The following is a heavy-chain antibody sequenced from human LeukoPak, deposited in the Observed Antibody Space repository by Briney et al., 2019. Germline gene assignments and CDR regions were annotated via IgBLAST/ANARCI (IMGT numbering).Heavy chain of an antibody. Sequence: SETLSLTCAVQGDSFINYFWTWIRQPPGKGLEWVGHINHRGSTNFNPSLKSRVTLSVDTSKHQFSLKLRSVTAADTAMYYCARGYHYMDVWDKGATVTVSS. J-gene: IGHJ6*03. CDR2: INHRGST. CDR1: GDSFINYF. V-gene: IGHV4-34*01. CDR3: ARGYHYMDV.